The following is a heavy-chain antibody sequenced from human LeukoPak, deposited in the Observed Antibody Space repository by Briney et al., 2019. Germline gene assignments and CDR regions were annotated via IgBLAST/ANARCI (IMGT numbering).Heavy chain of an antibody. D-gene: IGHD4-17*01. Sequence: SVKVSFTASGGTFSIYAISWVRQAPGQGLEWMGGIIPIFGTANYAQKFQGRVTITADESTSTAYMELSSLRSEDTAVYYCARANTVTHETDWFDPWGQGTLVTVSS. CDR3: ARANTVTHETDWFDP. CDR2: IIPIFGTA. V-gene: IGHV1-69*01. CDR1: GGTFSIYA. J-gene: IGHJ5*02.